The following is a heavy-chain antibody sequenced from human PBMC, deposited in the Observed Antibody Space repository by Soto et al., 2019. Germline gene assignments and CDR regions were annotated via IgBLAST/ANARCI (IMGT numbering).Heavy chain of an antibody. V-gene: IGHV3-30*18. Sequence: PGGSLRLSCAASGFTFSSYGMHWVRQAPGKGLEWVAVISYDGSNKYYADSVKGRFTISRDNSKNTLYLQMNSLRAEDTAVYYCAKGAYSSGYYWLNWFDPWGQGTLVTVSS. CDR2: ISYDGSNK. J-gene: IGHJ5*02. D-gene: IGHD3-22*01. CDR1: GFTFSSYG. CDR3: AKGAYSSGYYWLNWFDP.